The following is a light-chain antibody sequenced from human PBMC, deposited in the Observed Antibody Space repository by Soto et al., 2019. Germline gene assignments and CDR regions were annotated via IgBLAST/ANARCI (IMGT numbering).Light chain of an antibody. CDR1: QGIRND. J-gene: IGKJ1*01. V-gene: IGKV1-6*01. CDR3: LQDYNYPWT. CDR2: AAS. Sequence: AIQMTQYPSSLSVFVGDRVTITCRASQGIRNDLGWYQQKPGEAPKLLIYAASNLQSGVPSRFSGSGSGTDFTLTISSLQPEDFATYYCLQDYNYPWTFGQGTKVEMK.